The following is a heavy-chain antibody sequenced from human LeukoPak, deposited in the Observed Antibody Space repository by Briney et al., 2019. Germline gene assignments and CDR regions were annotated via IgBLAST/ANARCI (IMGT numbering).Heavy chain of an antibody. D-gene: IGHD2-21*02. J-gene: IGHJ5*02. CDR3: ANIVVVTAIP. CDR1: GGSVSSGSYC. CDR2: IYYSGST. V-gene: IGHV4-61*01. Sequence: SETLSLTCTVSGGSVSSGSYCWSWIRQPPGKGLEWIGYIYYSGSTNYNPSLKSRVTISVDTSKNQFSLKLSSVTAADTAVYYCANIVVVTAIPWGQGTLVTVSS.